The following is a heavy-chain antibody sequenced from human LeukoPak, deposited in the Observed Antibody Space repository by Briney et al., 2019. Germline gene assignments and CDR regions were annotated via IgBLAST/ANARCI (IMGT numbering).Heavy chain of an antibody. CDR1: GLTFDDYT. CDR3: AKGKNTGSYLSHVDY. V-gene: IGHV3-43*01. Sequence: GGSLRLSCAASGLTFDDYTMHWVRQAPGKGLERVSLITWDGGSTYYADSVKGRFTISRDNSKNSLYLQMNSLRTEDTALYYCAKGKNTGSYLSHVDYWGQGTLVTVSS. CDR2: ITWDGGST. J-gene: IGHJ4*02. D-gene: IGHD3-10*01.